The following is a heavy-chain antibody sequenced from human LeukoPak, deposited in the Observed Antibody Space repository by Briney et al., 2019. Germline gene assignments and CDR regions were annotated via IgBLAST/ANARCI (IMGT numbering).Heavy chain of an antibody. J-gene: IGHJ5*02. CDR3: AGGSVAILTGYKDGWFDP. CDR2: IYYSGST. CDR1: GGSISSYY. V-gene: IGHV4-59*01. Sequence: SETLSLTCTVSGGSISSYYWSWIRQPPGKGLEWIGYIYYSGSTNYNPSLKSRVTISVDTSKNQFSLKLSSVTAADTAVYYCAGGSVAILTGYKDGWFDPWGQGTLVTVSP. D-gene: IGHD3-9*01.